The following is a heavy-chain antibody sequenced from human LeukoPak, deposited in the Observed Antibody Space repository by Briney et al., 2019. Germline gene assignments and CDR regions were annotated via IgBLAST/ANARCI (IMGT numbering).Heavy chain of an antibody. J-gene: IGHJ4*02. CDR1: GYTFTGYY. D-gene: IGHD4-11*01. CDR3: ARGPRPGGSKRVDY. CDR2: INPNSGGT. V-gene: IGHV1-2*06. Sequence: EASVKVSCKASGYTFTGYYMHWVRQAPGQGLEWMGRINPNSGGTNYAQKFQGRVTMTRDTSISTAYMELSRLRSDDTAVYYCARGPRPGGSKRVDYWGQGTLVTVSS.